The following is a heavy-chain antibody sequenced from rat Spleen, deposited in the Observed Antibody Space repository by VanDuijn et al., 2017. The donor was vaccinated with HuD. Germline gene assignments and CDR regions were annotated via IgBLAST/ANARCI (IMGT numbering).Heavy chain of an antibody. D-gene: IGHD1-12*03. Sequence: EVQLVESGGGLVQPGRSLKLSCAASVFTFSDYNMAWVRQSPKKGLEWVATIIYDGSRTFYRDSVKGRFTISRDNAKSTLYLQVDSLKSEDTATYYCARHAYYDGYYHWYFDFWGPGTMVTVSS. CDR3: ARHAYYDGYYHWYFDF. CDR1: VFTFSDYN. V-gene: IGHV5-7*01. J-gene: IGHJ1*01. CDR2: IIYDGSRT.